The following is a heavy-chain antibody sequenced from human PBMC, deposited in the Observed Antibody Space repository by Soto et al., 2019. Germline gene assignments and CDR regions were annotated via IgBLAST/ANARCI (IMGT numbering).Heavy chain of an antibody. CDR3: AKFIVGTGGSSGWPWFLDS. V-gene: IGHV3-23*01. D-gene: IGHD6-25*01. CDR1: GFAFSSYA. Sequence: EVQLLESGGNLVQPGGSLRLSCAAPGFAFSSYAMTWVRQAPGKGLEWVSALSGTGGTTYSADSVRGRFTIARDNSKNTLYLQMNGLSPEDSAIYYCAKFIVGTGGSSGWPWFLDSWGQGTLVTVSS. J-gene: IGHJ4*02. CDR2: LSGTGGTT.